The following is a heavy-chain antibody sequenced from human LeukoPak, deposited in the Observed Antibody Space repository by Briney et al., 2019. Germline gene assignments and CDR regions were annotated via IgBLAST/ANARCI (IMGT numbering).Heavy chain of an antibody. D-gene: IGHD3-10*01. J-gene: IGHJ4*02. CDR3: ASDYGSGSYRFDY. CDR1: GGSISGFY. V-gene: IGHV4-59*01. Sequence: PSETLSLTCTVSGGSISGFYWSWIRQPPGEGLEWIGFIYYTGSTYYIPSLKSRVTMSVDTSKNQFSLRLSSVTAADTAVYYCASDYGSGSYRFDYWGQGALVTVSS. CDR2: IYYTGST.